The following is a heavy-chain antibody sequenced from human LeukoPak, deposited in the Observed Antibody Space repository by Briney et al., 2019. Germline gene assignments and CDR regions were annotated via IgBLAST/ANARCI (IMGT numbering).Heavy chain of an antibody. J-gene: IGHJ6*03. V-gene: IGHV4-34*01. Sequence: PSETLSLTCAVYGGSFSGYYWSWIRQPPGKGLEWIGEINHSGSTNYNPSLKSRVTISVDTSKNQFSLKLSSVTAADTAVYYCARGPPRLVYYYYYYMDVWGKGTTVTVSS. CDR1: GGSFSGYY. D-gene: IGHD2-8*02. CDR3: ARGPPRLVYYYYYYMDV. CDR2: INHSGST.